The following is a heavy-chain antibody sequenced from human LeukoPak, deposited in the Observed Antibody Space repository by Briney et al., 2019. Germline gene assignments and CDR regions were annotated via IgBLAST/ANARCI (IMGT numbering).Heavy chain of an antibody. J-gene: IGHJ3*02. CDR3: ASRGSGLAFDI. V-gene: IGHV6-1*01. D-gene: IGHD3-10*01. Sequence: SQTLSLTCAISGDSVSSNSAAWSWIRQSPSRGLEWLGRTYYRSKWFNDYAVSVKSRITINPDTSKNQFSLQLNFVTPDDTAVYYCASRGSGLAFDIWGQGTMVTVSS. CDR2: TYYRSKWFN. CDR1: GDSVSSNSAA.